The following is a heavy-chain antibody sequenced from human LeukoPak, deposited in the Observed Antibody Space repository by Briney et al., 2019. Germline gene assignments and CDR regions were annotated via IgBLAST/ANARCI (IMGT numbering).Heavy chain of an antibody. CDR2: IYYSGTT. J-gene: IGHJ6*03. V-gene: IGHV4-59*01. CDR1: GASIRNYY. Sequence: SETLSLTCTVSGASIRNYYWSWIRQPPGKGPEWIGYIYYSGTTNSNPSLRSRVTISVDRSKNQVSLKLSSMTAADTAVYYCARNLMYISGWERSYYYYMDVWGKGTTVTVSS. D-gene: IGHD6-19*01. CDR3: ARNLMYISGWERSYYYYMDV.